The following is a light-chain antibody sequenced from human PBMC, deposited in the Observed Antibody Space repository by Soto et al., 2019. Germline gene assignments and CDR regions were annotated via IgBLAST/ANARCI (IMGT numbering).Light chain of an antibody. Sequence: ERVMTQSPATLSVSPGERATLSCWASQSVSSNLAWYQQKPGQAPRLLIYGASTRATGIPARFSGSGSGTEFTLTISSLQSEDFAVYYCQQYNNWPRTFGQGTKWISN. CDR2: GAS. CDR1: QSVSSN. CDR3: QQYNNWPRT. J-gene: IGKJ1*01. V-gene: IGKV3-15*01.